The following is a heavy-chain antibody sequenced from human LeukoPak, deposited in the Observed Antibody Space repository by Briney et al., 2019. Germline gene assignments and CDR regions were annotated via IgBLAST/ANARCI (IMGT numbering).Heavy chain of an antibody. D-gene: IGHD2-15*01. CDR2: INSDGSST. CDR1: GFTFSSYW. J-gene: IGHJ5*02. CDR3: ARAVVAATGWFDP. V-gene: IGHV3-74*01. Sequence: GGSLRLSCAASGFTFSSYWMHWVRQAPGKGLVWVSRINSDGSSTSYADSVKGRFPISRDNAKNTLYLQMNSLRAEDTAVYYCARAVVAATGWFDPWGQGTLVTVSS.